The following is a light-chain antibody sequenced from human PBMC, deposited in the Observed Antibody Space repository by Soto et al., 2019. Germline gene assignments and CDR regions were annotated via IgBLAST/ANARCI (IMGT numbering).Light chain of an antibody. CDR2: DAS. CDR1: QDIKNY. J-gene: IGKJ4*01. V-gene: IGKV1-33*01. Sequence: DIQMTQSPSSLSASVGDRVTITCQASQDIKNYLNWYQQKSGKAPKLLIYDASDLETGVPSRFSGTESWTDFTFTINSLQPEDIATYYCQQYDNLPLTFGGGTKVEIK. CDR3: QQYDNLPLT.